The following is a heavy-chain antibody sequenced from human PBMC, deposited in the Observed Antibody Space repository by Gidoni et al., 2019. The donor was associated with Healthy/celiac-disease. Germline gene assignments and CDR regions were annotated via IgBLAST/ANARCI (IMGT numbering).Heavy chain of an antibody. CDR2: ISYDGSNK. J-gene: IGHJ6*02. D-gene: IGHD3-22*01. Sequence: QVQLVESGGGVVQPGRSLRLSCAASGFTLSSYAMHWVRQAPGKGLEWVAVISYDGSNKYYADSVKGRFTISRDNSKNTLYLQMNSLRAEDTAVYYCAAAGYDSSGYYYSSYGMDVWGQGTTVTVSS. CDR1: GFTLSSYA. V-gene: IGHV3-30-3*01. CDR3: AAAGYDSSGYYYSSYGMDV.